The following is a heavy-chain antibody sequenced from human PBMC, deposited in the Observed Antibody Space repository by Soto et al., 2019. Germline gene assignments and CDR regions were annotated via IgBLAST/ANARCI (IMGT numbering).Heavy chain of an antibody. CDR2: INPSGGST. Sequence: ASVKVSCKASGYTFTSYYMHWVRQAPGQGLEWMGIINPSGGSTSYAQKFQGRVTMTRDTSTSTVYMELSSLRSEDTAVYYCAKDRGGGATPSYFDYWGQGTLVTVS. V-gene: IGHV1-46*01. CDR1: GYTFTSYY. CDR3: AKDRGGGATPSYFDY. D-gene: IGHD3-16*01. J-gene: IGHJ4*02.